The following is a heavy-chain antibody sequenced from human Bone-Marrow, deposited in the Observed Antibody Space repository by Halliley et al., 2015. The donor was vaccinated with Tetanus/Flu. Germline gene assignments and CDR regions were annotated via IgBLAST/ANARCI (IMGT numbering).Heavy chain of an antibody. J-gene: IGHJ4*02. CDR1: GVTLSSYW. CDR3: ASGGWVGKGDY. V-gene: IGHV3-74*01. Sequence: SGVTLSSYWMHWVRQAPGKGLVWVSRINSDGSRINYADSVKGRFTISRDNAKNTLYLQMNSLRVEDTAVYYCASGGWVGKGDYWGQGTLVTVSS. D-gene: IGHD6-19*01. CDR2: INSDGSRI.